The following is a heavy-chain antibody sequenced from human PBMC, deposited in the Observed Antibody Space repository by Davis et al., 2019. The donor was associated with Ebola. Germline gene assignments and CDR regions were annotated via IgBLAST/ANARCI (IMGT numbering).Heavy chain of an antibody. V-gene: IGHV4-34*08. D-gene: IGHD1-1*01. Sequence: GSLRLSCAASGLTFNNAWMSWIRQSPGKGLEWIGEIDHSGIRTYNPSLQNRVTMSVDASKNQFSLRLTSVTAADTAVYYCSDWNRWGQGTLVTVAS. CDR3: SDWNR. J-gene: IGHJ4*02. CDR1: GLTFNNAW. CDR2: IDHSGIR.